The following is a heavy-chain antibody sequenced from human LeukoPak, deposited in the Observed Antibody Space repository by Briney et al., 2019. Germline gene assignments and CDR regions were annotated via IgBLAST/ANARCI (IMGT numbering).Heavy chain of an antibody. V-gene: IGHV4-61*02. CDR1: GGSISSGNYY. CDR2: VYTSGSA. Sequence: SQTLSLTCTVSGGSISSGNYYWSWIRQPPGKGLEWIGRVYTSGSANYNPSLKSRVTISVDTSKNQFSLKVSSVTAADTAVYYCARGEYYSGSGTLNWFDPWGQGTLVTVSS. D-gene: IGHD3-10*01. CDR3: ARGEYYSGSGTLNWFDP. J-gene: IGHJ5*02.